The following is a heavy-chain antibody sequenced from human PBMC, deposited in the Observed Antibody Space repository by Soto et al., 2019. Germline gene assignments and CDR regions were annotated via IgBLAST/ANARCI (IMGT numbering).Heavy chain of an antibody. J-gene: IGHJ5*02. V-gene: IGHV4-4*07. CDR2: IYSSGST. D-gene: IGHD3-3*01. CDR3: ARGQRFSDWFDP. Sequence: SEPLSLTCTVSVGSITSYYWTWIRQPAGKGLEWIGRIYSSGSTKYNPSLQSRISMSLDTSKNQFSLTLASVTAADTAVYYCARGQRFSDWFDPWGQGTLVTVSS. CDR1: VGSITSYY.